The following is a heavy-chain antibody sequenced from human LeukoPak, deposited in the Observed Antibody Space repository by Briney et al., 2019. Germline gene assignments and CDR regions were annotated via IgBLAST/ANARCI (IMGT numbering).Heavy chain of an antibody. J-gene: IGHJ5*02. V-gene: IGHV4-39*07. Sequence: PSETLSLTCTVSGGSISSSRYYWGWIRQPPGKGLEWIGSIYYSGSTYYNPSLKSRATISVDTSKNQFSLKLSSVTAADTAVYYCVRGRYSSGWFKDKNWFDPWGQGIPVTVSS. CDR1: GGSISSSRYY. D-gene: IGHD6-19*01. CDR2: IYYSGST. CDR3: VRGRYSSGWFKDKNWFDP.